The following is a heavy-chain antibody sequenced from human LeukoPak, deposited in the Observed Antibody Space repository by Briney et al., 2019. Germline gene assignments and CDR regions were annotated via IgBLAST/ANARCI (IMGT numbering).Heavy chain of an antibody. J-gene: IGHJ4*02. CDR2: IYYSGST. CDR3: ARLWSGYYYFDY. V-gene: IGHV4-30-4*08. CDR1: GGSISSGDYS. Sequence: PSQTLSLTCTVSGGSISSGDYSWGWIRQPPGKGLEWIGYIYYSGSTYYNPSLKSRFTISVDTSKNQFSLKLSSVTAADTAVYYCARLWSGYYYFDYWGQGTLVTVSS. D-gene: IGHD3-3*01.